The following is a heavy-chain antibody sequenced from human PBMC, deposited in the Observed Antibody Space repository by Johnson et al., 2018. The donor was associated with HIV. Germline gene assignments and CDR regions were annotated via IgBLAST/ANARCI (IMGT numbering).Heavy chain of an antibody. CDR3: ARAIGDGYPGMKAFDI. V-gene: IGHV3-11*04. J-gene: IGHJ3*02. CDR1: GFTFSDYY. CDR2: ISSSGSTI. Sequence: QVQLVESGGGVVQPGGSLRLSCAASGFTFSDYYMSWIRQAPGKGLEWVSYISSSGSTIYYADSVKGRFTISRDNAKNSLYLQMNSLRAGDTAVYYCARAIGDGYPGMKAFDIWGQGTMVTVSS. D-gene: IGHD5-24*01.